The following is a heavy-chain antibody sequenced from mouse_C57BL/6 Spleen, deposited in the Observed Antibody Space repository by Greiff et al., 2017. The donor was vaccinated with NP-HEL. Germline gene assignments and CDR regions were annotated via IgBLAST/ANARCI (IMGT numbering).Heavy chain of an antibody. CDR3: AREYYGSLGY. CDR1: GYTFTSYW. D-gene: IGHD1-1*01. J-gene: IGHJ2*01. Sequence: VQLQQSGAELVKPGASVKLSCKASGYTFTSYWMHWVKQRPGQGLEWIGMIHPNSGSTNYNEKFKSKATLTVDKSSSTAYMQLSSLTSEASAVYYCAREYYGSLGYWDKGTTLTVSA. CDR2: IHPNSGST. V-gene: IGHV1-64*01.